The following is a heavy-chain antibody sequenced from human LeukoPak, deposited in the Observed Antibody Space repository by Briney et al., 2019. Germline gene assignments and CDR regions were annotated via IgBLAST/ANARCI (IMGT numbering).Heavy chain of an antibody. Sequence: PGGSLRLSCVGSGFTVSSNYMTWVRQAPGKGLEWVSVIYSGGSTYYADSVKGRFTISRDNSKNTLYLQMNSLRAEDTAVYYCARDSGDSSGYFNAFDIWSQGTMVTVSS. CDR1: GFTVSSNY. V-gene: IGHV3-66*01. CDR2: IYSGGST. J-gene: IGHJ3*02. CDR3: ARDSGDSSGYFNAFDI. D-gene: IGHD3-22*01.